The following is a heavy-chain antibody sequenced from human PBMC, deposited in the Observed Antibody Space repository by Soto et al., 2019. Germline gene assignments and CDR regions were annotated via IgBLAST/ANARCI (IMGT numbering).Heavy chain of an antibody. CDR2: ISGSGGST. Sequence: PGGSLRLSCAASGFTFSSDVMSWVRQAPGKGLEWVSAISGSGGSTYYADSVKGRFTISRDNSKNTLYLQMNSLRAEDTAVYYCAKSSGYYRELIVTFDYWGQGTLVTVSS. CDR3: AKSSGYYRELIVTFDY. V-gene: IGHV3-23*01. D-gene: IGHD3-22*01. CDR1: GFTFSSDV. J-gene: IGHJ4*02.